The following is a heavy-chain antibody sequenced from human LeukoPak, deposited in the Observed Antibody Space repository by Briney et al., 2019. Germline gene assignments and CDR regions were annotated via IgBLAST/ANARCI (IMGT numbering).Heavy chain of an antibody. D-gene: IGHD3-22*01. V-gene: IGHV1-69*13. CDR2: IIPIFGTA. CDR3: ASAATLVGYDY. J-gene: IGHJ4*02. Sequence: ASVKVSCKASGGTFSSYAISWVRQAPGQGLEWMGGIIPIFGTANYAQKFQGRVAITADESTSTAYMELSSLRSEDTAVYYCASAATLVGYDYWGQGTLVIVSS. CDR1: GGTFSSYA.